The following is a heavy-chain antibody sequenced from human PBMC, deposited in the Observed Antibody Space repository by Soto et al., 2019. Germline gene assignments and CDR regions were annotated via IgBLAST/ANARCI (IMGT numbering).Heavy chain of an antibody. CDR1: GYTFASYG. CDR3: ARRVMLANWFDP. V-gene: IGHV1-18*01. J-gene: IGHJ5*02. D-gene: IGHD2-21*01. Sequence: ASVKVSCKASGYTFASYGISWVRQAPGQGLEWMGWISAYNGNTNYVQKLQGRVTMTTDTSTSTAYMELRSLRSDDTAVYYCARRVMLANWFDPWGQGTLVTVSS. CDR2: ISAYNGNT.